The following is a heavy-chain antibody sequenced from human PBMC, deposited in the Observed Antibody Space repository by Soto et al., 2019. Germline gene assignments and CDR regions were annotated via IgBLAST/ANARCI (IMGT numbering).Heavy chain of an antibody. CDR2: IYHSGST. Sequence: SETLSLTCAVSGGSISSSNWWSWVRQPPGKGLEWIGEIYHSGSTNYNPSLKSRVTISVDKSKNQFSLKLSSVTAADTAVYYCARAGYSSNWYVSSWGQGTLVTVSS. CDR1: GGSISSSNW. J-gene: IGHJ5*02. CDR3: ARAGYSSNWYVSS. D-gene: IGHD6-13*01. V-gene: IGHV4-4*02.